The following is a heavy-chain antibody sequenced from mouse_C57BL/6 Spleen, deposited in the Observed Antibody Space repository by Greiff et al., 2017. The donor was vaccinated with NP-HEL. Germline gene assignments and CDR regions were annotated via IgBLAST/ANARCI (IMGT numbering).Heavy chain of an antibody. CDR2: ISGGSGNT. D-gene: IGHD2-1*01. Sequence: EVKLMESGGGLVKPGGSLKLSCAASGFTFSSYTMSWVRQTPEKRLEWVATISGGSGNTYYPDNVKGRFTISRDNAKNTLYLQMSSLRSEDTALYYCARRGNYWFTYWGQGTLVTVSA. J-gene: IGHJ3*01. V-gene: IGHV5-9*01. CDR3: ARRGNYWFTY. CDR1: GFTFSSYT.